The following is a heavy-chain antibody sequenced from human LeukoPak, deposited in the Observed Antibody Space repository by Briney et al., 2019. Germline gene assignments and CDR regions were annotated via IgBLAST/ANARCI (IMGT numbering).Heavy chain of an antibody. Sequence: SVTLSLTCAVYGGSFSGYYWSWIRQPPGKGLEWIGEINHSGSTNYNPSLKSRVTISVDTSKNQFPLKLSSVTAADTAVYYCARGITSDCWGQGTLVTVSS. V-gene: IGHV4-34*01. D-gene: IGHD3-10*01. J-gene: IGHJ4*02. CDR2: INHSGST. CDR1: GGSFSGYY. CDR3: ARGITSDC.